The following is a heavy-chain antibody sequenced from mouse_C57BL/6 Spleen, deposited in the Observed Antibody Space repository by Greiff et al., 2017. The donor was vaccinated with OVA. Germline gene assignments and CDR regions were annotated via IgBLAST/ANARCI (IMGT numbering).Heavy chain of an antibody. J-gene: IGHJ4*01. CDR3: ARNSHSSYYAMDY. Sequence: VQLQQSGPELVKPGASVKIPCKASGYTFTDYNMDWVKQSHGKSLEWIGDINPNNGGTIYNQKFKGKATLTVDKSSSTAYMELRSLTSEDTAVYYCARNSHSSYYAMDYWGQGTSVTVSS. V-gene: IGHV1-18*01. CDR1: GYTFTDYN. CDR2: INPNNGGT.